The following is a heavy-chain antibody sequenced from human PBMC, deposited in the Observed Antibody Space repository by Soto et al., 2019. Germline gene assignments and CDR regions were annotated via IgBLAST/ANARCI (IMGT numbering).Heavy chain of an antibody. J-gene: IGHJ4*02. CDR3: ARDSDFGDYNFYFDY. D-gene: IGHD4-17*01. V-gene: IGHV3-30-3*01. CDR2: ISYAGNNK. Sequence: GGSLRLSCAASGFTFRSYAMHWVRQPPGKGLEWVAFISYAGNNKNYAESVKGRFTISRDNSKNTLYLQMNSLRVDDTAVYYCARDSDFGDYNFYFDYWGQGALVTV. CDR1: GFTFRSYA.